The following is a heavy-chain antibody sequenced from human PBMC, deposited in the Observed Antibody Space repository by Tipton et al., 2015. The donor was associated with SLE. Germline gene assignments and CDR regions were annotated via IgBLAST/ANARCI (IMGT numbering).Heavy chain of an antibody. D-gene: IGHD2-15*01. CDR2: ISGSADST. Sequence: SLRLSCAASGFTFSYYAMNWVRQAPGKGLEWVSGISGSADSTNYADSVKGRFTISRDNSKNTLFLQMSSLRAEDTARYYCAGYSHPSRSWFVPWGHVTPVTVSS. V-gene: IGHV3-23*01. CDR1: GFTFSYYA. J-gene: IGHJ5*02. CDR3: AGYSHPSRSWFVP.